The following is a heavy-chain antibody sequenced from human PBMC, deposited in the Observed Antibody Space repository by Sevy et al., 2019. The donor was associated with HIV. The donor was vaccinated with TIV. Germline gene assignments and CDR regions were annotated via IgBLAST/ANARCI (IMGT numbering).Heavy chain of an antibody. CDR1: GGTFSSYA. Sequence: ASVKVSCKASGGTFSSYAISWVRQAPGQGLEWMGGIIPIFGTANYAEKFQGRVTITADESTSTAYMELSSLRSEDTAVYYCARDLITGTTGGGYWGQGTLVTVSS. J-gene: IGHJ4*02. V-gene: IGHV1-69*13. CDR3: ARDLITGTTGGGY. CDR2: IIPIFGTA. D-gene: IGHD1-7*01.